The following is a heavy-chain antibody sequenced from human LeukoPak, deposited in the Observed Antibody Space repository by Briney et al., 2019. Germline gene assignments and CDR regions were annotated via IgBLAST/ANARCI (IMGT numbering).Heavy chain of an antibody. CDR3: ARDIGAVAGDY. CDR1: GFTVSSNY. J-gene: IGHJ4*02. Sequence: PGGSLGLSCAASGFTVSSNYMSWVRQAPGKGLEWVSVIYSGGSTYYADSVKGRFTISRDNSKNTLYLQMNSLRAEDTAVYYCARDIGAVAGDYWGQGTLVTVSS. CDR2: IYSGGST. V-gene: IGHV3-66*02. D-gene: IGHD6-19*01.